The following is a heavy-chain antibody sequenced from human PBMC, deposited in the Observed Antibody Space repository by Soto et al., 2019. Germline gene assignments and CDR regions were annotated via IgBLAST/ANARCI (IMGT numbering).Heavy chain of an antibody. J-gene: IGHJ4*02. CDR2: IVYAGAT. Sequence: PSENLSLTCTVSGVSISSGYFWGWIRQPPGKGLEWIGNIVYAGATFYNPSLRGRVTISMDKSKNQFSLSLTSVTAADAAVYFCGRDDYSTYGGTGDWGQGAQVTVSS. V-gene: IGHV4-38-2*02. D-gene: IGHD4-4*01. CDR3: GRDDYSTYGGTGD. CDR1: GVSISSGYF.